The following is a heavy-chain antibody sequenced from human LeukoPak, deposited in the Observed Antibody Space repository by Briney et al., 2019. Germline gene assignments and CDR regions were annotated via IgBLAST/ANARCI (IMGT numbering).Heavy chain of an antibody. J-gene: IGHJ4*02. Sequence: GESLKISCKGSGYSFTSYWIGWARQMPGKGLEWMGIIYPGDSDTRYSPSFQGQVTISADKSISTAYLQWSSLKASDTAMYYCARRFYDILTGYYFDYWGQGTLVTVSS. CDR2: IYPGDSDT. CDR1: GYSFTSYW. D-gene: IGHD3-9*01. V-gene: IGHV5-51*01. CDR3: ARRFYDILTGYYFDY.